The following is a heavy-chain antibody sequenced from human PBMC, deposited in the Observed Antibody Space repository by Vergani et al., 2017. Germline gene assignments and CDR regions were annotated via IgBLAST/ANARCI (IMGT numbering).Heavy chain of an antibody. V-gene: IGHV1-2*04. CDR2: INPNSGGT. Sequence: QVQLVQSGAEVKKPGASVKVSCKASGYTFTGYYMHWVRQAPGQGLEWMGWINPNSGGTNYAQKFQGWVTMTRDTSISPAYMELSRLRSDDTAVYYCARSSVVAAQTIDYWGQGTLVTVSS. CDR1: GYTFTGYY. J-gene: IGHJ4*02. D-gene: IGHD2-15*01. CDR3: ARSSVVAAQTIDY.